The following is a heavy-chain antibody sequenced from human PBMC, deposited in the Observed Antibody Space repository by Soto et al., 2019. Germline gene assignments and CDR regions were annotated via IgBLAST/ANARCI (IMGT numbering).Heavy chain of an antibody. J-gene: IGHJ4*02. CDR2: IFRTGST. CDR3: ARVAPALDY. V-gene: IGHV4-4*02. Sequence: QVQLQESGPGLVKPSETLSLTCAVSGGSISSETWWSWVRQPPGKGLEWIGEIFRTGSTNYNPSLKSRVTTXLDKPKNQFSLKLSSVTAADTAVYYCARVAPALDYWGQGTLVTVSS. CDR1: GGSISSETW.